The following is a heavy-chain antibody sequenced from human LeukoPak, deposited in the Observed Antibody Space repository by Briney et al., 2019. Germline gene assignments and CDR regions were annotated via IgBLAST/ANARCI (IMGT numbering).Heavy chain of an antibody. CDR2: INSDGSTT. CDR3: AKASAGSSWYLGDDY. CDR1: GFTLNGYW. J-gene: IGHJ4*02. Sequence: PGGSLRLSCAAPGFTLNGYWMHWVRQAPGKGLVWVSRINSDGSTTSYADSVKGRFTISRDNSKNTLYLQMNSLRAEDTAVYYCAKASAGSSWYLGDDYWGQGTLVTVSP. V-gene: IGHV3-74*01. D-gene: IGHD6-13*01.